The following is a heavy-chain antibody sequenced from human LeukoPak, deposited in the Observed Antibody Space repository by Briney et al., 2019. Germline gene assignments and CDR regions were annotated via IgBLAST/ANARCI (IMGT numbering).Heavy chain of an antibody. V-gene: IGHV1-2*02. Sequence: ASVKVSCKVSGYTFTGYYMHWVRQAPGQGLEWMGWINPNSGGTNYAQKFQGRVTMTRDTSISTAYMELSRLRSDDTAVYYCAIISGYLNAFDIWGQGTMVTVSS. CDR1: GYTFTGYY. D-gene: IGHD3-22*01. CDR3: AIISGYLNAFDI. CDR2: INPNSGGT. J-gene: IGHJ3*02.